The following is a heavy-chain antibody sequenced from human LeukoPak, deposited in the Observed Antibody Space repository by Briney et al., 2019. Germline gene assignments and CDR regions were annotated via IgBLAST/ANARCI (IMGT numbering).Heavy chain of an antibody. D-gene: IGHD3-22*01. CDR1: GYTLTNYG. CDR2: ISAYSGHT. CDR3: ARDPRNYYDSSGYSVNFEY. Sequence: ASVKVSCKASGYTLTNYGISWVRQAPGQGLEWVGWISAYSGHTKSVQKVQDRVTMTTDTSTNTAYIELRSLRSDDTAVYYCARDPRNYYDSSGYSVNFEYWGQGTLLTVSS. J-gene: IGHJ4*02. V-gene: IGHV1-18*04.